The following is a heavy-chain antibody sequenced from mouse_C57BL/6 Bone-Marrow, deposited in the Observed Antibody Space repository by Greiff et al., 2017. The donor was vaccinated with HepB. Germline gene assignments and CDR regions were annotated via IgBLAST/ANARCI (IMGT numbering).Heavy chain of an antibody. CDR3: ARVGDDGYYGEAMDY. D-gene: IGHD2-3*01. CDR1: GYTFTSYW. V-gene: IGHV1-61*01. J-gene: IGHJ4*01. Sequence: QVQLQQSGAELVRPGSSVKLSCKASGYTFTSYWMDWVKQRPGQGLEWIGNIYPSDSETHYNQKFKDKATLTVDKSSSTAYMQLSSLTSEDSAVYYCARVGDDGYYGEAMDYWGQGTSVTVSS. CDR2: IYPSDSET.